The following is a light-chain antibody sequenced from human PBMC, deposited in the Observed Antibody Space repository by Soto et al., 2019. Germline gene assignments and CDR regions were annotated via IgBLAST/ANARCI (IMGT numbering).Light chain of an antibody. CDR2: AAS. CDR1: QGISSY. J-gene: IGKJ5*01. Sequence: IQLTQSPSSLSSSLGDRVTITCRASQGISSYLAWYQQQPGKAPKLLIYAASTLQSGVPSRFSGSGSGTDFSLTISSLQPEDFATYYCQQHISYRITFGHGTRLEIK. CDR3: QQHISYRIT. V-gene: IGKV1-9*01.